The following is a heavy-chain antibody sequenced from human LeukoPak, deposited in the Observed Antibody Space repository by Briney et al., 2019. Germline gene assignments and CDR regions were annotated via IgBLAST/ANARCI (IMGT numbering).Heavy chain of an antibody. J-gene: IGHJ4*02. Sequence: GRSLGLSCAASGFTFSSYGMHWVRQAPGKGLEWVAVIWYDGSDKYYADSVKGRFTISRDNSKNTLYLQMNSLRAEDTAVYYCARPRYDILTGLPDGGYFDYWGQGTLVTVSS. D-gene: IGHD3-9*01. V-gene: IGHV3-33*01. CDR2: IWYDGSDK. CDR1: GFTFSSYG. CDR3: ARPRYDILTGLPDGGYFDY.